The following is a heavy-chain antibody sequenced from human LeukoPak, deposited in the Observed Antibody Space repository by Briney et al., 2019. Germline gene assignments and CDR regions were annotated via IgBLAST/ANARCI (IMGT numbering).Heavy chain of an antibody. D-gene: IGHD3-9*01. CDR3: ARGLQGYYDSLTGYYRGRYYFDY. J-gene: IGHJ4*02. CDR2: IYYDGSNK. CDR1: GFTFSTYG. V-gene: IGHV3-33*08. Sequence: GGSLRLSCAASGFTFSTYGMHWVRQAPGKGLEWVAVIYYDGSNKNYENSVKDRFTISRDNSQNTVHLQMNSLRAEDTAVYYCARGLQGYYDSLTGYYRGRYYFDYWGQGTLVTVSS.